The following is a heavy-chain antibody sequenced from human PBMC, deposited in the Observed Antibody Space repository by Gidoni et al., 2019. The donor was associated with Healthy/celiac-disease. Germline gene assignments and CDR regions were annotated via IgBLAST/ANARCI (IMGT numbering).Heavy chain of an antibody. CDR1: GGSFSGYY. Sequence: QVQLQQWGAGLLKPSKTLSLTCAVYGGSFSGYYWSWIRQPPGKGLEWIGEINHSGSTNYNPSLKSRVTISVDTSKNQFSLKLSSVTAADTAVYYCAGPDIVATIGQDAFDIWGQGTMVTVS. CDR2: INHSGST. CDR3: AGPDIVATIGQDAFDI. D-gene: IGHD5-12*01. V-gene: IGHV4-34*01. J-gene: IGHJ3*02.